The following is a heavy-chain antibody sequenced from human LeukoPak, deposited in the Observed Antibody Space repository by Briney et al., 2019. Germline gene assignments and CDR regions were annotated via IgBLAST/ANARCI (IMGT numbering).Heavy chain of an antibody. CDR2: IWYDGSNK. D-gene: IGHD6-19*01. Sequence: GGSLRLSCAASGFTFSSYGMHWVRQAPGKGLEWVAVIWYDGSNKYYADSVKGRFTISRGNSKNTLYLQMNSLRAEDTAVYYCARADSSGWYQYFDLWGRGTLVTVSS. CDR1: GFTFSSYG. CDR3: ARADSSGWYQYFDL. J-gene: IGHJ2*01. V-gene: IGHV3-33*01.